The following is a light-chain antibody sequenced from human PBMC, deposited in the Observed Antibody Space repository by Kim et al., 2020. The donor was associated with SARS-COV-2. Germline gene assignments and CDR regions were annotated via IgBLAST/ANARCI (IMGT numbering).Light chain of an antibody. CDR2: DAS. CDR1: QRVSSY. CDR3: QQRSNWPPIT. Sequence: SPGERAALSCRASQRVSSYLAWYQQQPGQAHRLLIYDASNRATGIPARFSGSGSGTDFTLTISSLEPEDFAVYYCQQRSNWPPITFGQGTRLEIK. J-gene: IGKJ5*01. V-gene: IGKV3-11*01.